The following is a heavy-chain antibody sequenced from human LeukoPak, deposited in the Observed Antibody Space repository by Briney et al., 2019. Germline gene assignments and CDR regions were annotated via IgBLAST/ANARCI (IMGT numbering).Heavy chain of an antibody. V-gene: IGHV1-18*04. J-gene: IGHJ4*02. Sequence: GASVKVSCKASGYTFTSYGISWVRQAPGQGLEWIGWVSAYNGNTNYAQKLQGRVTMTTDTSTSTAYMELRSLRSDDTAVYYCARDPLRAYYDILTGTQGNYFDYWGQGTLVTVSS. D-gene: IGHD3-9*01. CDR1: GYTFTSYG. CDR3: ARDPLRAYYDILTGTQGNYFDY. CDR2: VSAYNGNT.